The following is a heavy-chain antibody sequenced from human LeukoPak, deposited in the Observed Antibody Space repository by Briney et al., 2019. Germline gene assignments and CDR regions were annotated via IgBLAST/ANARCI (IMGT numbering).Heavy chain of an antibody. Sequence: SETLSLTCSVSRYSISSGYYWAWIRQPPGKGLEWIGSVYHSGSAYYNASLKRRVTISVDRSKNQFFLRLSSVTAAGTAMYYCVRVGGYGYHYYYMDVWGNGTTVTVSS. D-gene: IGHD5-12*01. CDR2: VYHSGSA. CDR1: RYSISSGYY. CDR3: VRVGGYGYHYYYMDV. V-gene: IGHV4-38-2*02. J-gene: IGHJ6*03.